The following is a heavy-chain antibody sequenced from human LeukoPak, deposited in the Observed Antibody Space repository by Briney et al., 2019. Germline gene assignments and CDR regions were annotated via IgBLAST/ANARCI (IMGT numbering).Heavy chain of an antibody. D-gene: IGHD1/OR15-1a*01. CDR1: GFTVGSYG. CDR3: ARDQQYAFDY. CDR2: IRTRADGANNA. J-gene: IGHJ4*02. Sequence: SGGSLRLSCAASGFTVGSYGMHWVRQGPGKGREWVSNIRTRADGANNAIYADSVKGRVTCSRDDAKNTLYLHMHSLRDDDTAVYYCARDQQYAFDYWGQGILVTVSS. V-gene: IGHV3-48*02.